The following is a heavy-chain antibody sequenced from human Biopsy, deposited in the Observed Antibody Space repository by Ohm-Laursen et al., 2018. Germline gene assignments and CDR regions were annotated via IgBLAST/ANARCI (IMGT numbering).Heavy chain of an antibody. CDR3: ARVFCASATCYGLLDN. CDR1: GYTFTSYD. Sequence: SVKASCKASGYTFTSYDISWVRQAPGQGLEWMGWISPYNDKTSYPPKLQDRVTMTADTSTNTAHMELRSLRSDDTAVYYCARVFCASATCYGLLDNWGQGTVVTVSS. D-gene: IGHD2-15*01. J-gene: IGHJ4*02. V-gene: IGHV1-18*01. CDR2: ISPYNDKT.